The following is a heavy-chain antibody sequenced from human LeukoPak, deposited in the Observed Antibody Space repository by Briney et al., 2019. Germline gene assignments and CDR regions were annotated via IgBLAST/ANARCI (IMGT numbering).Heavy chain of an antibody. CDR2: IYYSGST. J-gene: IGHJ4*02. Sequence: KPSETLSLTCTVSGGSISSYYWSWIRQPPGKGLEWIGYIYYSGSTNYNPSLKSRVTISVDTSKNQFSLKLSSVTAADTAVYYCARGNGYNYGFDYWGQGTLVTVSS. CDR1: GGSISSYY. CDR3: ARGNGYNYGFDY. D-gene: IGHD5-24*01. V-gene: IGHV4-59*01.